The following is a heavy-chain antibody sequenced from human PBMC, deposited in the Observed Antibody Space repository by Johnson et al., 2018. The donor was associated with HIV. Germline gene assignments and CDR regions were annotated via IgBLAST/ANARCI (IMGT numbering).Heavy chain of an antibody. D-gene: IGHD1-26*01. Sequence: VQLVESGGGLVQPGGSLRLSCAASGFTFSSYAMSWVRQAPGKGLEWVSAIGTAGDTYYPGSVKGRFTISRDNSKNTLYLQMNSLRAEDTAFYYCARVGGSGSFFFNAFDIWGQGTMVTVSS. V-gene: IGHV3-23*04. CDR3: ARVGGSGSFFFNAFDI. CDR1: GFTFSSYA. J-gene: IGHJ3*02. CDR2: IGTAGDT.